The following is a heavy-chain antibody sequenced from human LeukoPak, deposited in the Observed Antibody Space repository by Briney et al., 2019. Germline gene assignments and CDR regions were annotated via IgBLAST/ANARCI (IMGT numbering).Heavy chain of an antibody. V-gene: IGHV1-2*02. Sequence: ASVKVSCKASGYTFTGYYIHWVRQAPGQGLEWMGWINPNSGGTNYAQKFQGRVTMTRDTSISTAYMELRRLRSDDRAVYYCARGPPTIVVVITTGDFDSWGQGTLVTVSS. CDR2: INPNSGGT. CDR3: ARGPPTIVVVITTGDFDS. D-gene: IGHD3-22*01. J-gene: IGHJ4*02. CDR1: GYTFTGYY.